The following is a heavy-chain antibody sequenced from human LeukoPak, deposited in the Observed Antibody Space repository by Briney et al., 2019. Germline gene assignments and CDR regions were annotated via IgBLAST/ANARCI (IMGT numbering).Heavy chain of an antibody. J-gene: IGHJ4*02. V-gene: IGHV3-15*01. CDR2: IKSKTDGGTT. D-gene: IGHD6-6*01. Sequence: GGSLRLSCAASGFTFSSYWMSWVRQAPGKGLEWVGRIKSKTDGGTTDYAAPVKGRFTISRDDSKNTLYLQMNSLKTEDTAVYYCTTDSPSIAVDYWGQGTLVTVSS. CDR1: GFTFSSYW. CDR3: TTDSPSIAVDY.